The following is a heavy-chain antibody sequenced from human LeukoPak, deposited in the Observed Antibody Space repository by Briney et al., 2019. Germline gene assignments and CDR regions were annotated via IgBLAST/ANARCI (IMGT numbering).Heavy chain of an antibody. Sequence: GGSLRLSCAASGFTFSSYSMNWVRQAPGKGLVWVSRINTDGSSTSYADSVKGRFTISRDNAKNTLYLQMNSLRAEDTAVYYCARDTFVPAATGYYYYMDVWGKGTTVTVSS. D-gene: IGHD2-2*01. CDR3: ARDTFVPAATGYYYYMDV. CDR2: INTDGSST. V-gene: IGHV3-74*01. J-gene: IGHJ6*03. CDR1: GFTFSSYS.